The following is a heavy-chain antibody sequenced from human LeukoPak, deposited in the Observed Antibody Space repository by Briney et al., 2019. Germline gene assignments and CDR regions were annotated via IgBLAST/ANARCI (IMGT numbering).Heavy chain of an antibody. D-gene: IGHD2-21*02. CDR3: ARPGGYCGGDCYSNPDV. CDR1: GASISSSSYY. CDR2: VYSSGNT. V-gene: IGHV4-39*01. J-gene: IGHJ6*02. Sequence: SETLSLTCTVSGASISSSSYYWGWIRQPPGKGLEWIGSVYSSGNTYYNPPLKSRVAISVDTSKNQFSLNLSSVTAADTAVYYCARPGGYCGGDCYSNPDVWGQGTTVTVSS.